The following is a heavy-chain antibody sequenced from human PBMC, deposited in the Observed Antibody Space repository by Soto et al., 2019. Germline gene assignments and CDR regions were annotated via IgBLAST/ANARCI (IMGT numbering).Heavy chain of an antibody. CDR2: IHDSVST. CDR3: ARGVILDY. V-gene: IGHV4-59*12. J-gene: IGHJ4*02. CDR1: GGSISNFY. D-gene: IGHD2-21*01. Sequence: SETLSLTCTVSGGSISNFYWCWIRQHQGGGLEWIGYIHDSVSTDYNPSLRSRVTISADTSKNQFSLNLRAVTAADTAVYYCARGVILDYWGQGSLVTVSS.